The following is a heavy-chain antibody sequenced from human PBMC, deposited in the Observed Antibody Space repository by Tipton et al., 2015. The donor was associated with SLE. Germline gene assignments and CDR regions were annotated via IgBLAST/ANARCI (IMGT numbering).Heavy chain of an antibody. CDR1: GDSITRSSFY. J-gene: IGHJ5*02. V-gene: IGHV4-39*07. Sequence: TLSLTCTVSGDSITRSSFYWGWIRQPPGKGLEWIGSIYYSGTAHYENPSLKSRVTISADTSKNQFSLKLTSVTVADTAVYYCTRGGRGDGANPFDPWGQGTLVTVSS. CDR3: TRGGRGDGANPFDP. CDR2: IYYSGTAH. D-gene: IGHD4/OR15-4a*01.